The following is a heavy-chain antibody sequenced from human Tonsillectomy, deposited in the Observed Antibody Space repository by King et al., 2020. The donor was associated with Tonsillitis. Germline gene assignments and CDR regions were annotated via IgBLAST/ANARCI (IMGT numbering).Heavy chain of an antibody. CDR2: ISSSGSTI. CDR1: GFTFSSYE. D-gene: IGHD3-22*01. CDR3: AREGIDYYDSSGYYRVDAFDI. V-gene: IGHV3-48*03. Sequence: DVQLVESGGGLVQPGGSLRLSCAASGFTFSSYEMNWVRQAPGKGLEWVSYISSSGSTISYADSVKGRFTISRDNAKNSLYLQMNSLRAEDTAVYYCAREGIDYYDSSGYYRVDAFDIWGQGTMVTVSS. J-gene: IGHJ3*02.